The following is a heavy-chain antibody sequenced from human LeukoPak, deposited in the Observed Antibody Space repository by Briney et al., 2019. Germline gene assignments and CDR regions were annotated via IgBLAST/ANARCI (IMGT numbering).Heavy chain of an antibody. V-gene: IGHV3-74*01. CDR2: INSGGSST. CDR1: GFILSSYW. Sequence: GGSLSLSCAASGFILSSYWMHWVRQAPGRGLVWVSRINSGGSSTTYADSVKGRATISRDNAKNTLYLQMNSLTAEDTAVYYCARGGGYSYGPMDYWGQGTLVTVSS. CDR3: ARGGGYSYGPMDY. J-gene: IGHJ4*02. D-gene: IGHD5-18*01.